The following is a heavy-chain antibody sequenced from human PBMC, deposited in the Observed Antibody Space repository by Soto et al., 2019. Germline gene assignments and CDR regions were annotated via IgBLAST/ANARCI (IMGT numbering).Heavy chain of an antibody. CDR3: ARPGSYQIVACDL. J-gene: IGHJ3*01. Sequence: QVQLVQSGAEVKKPGASVRVSCKASGYTFISYAIHWARQAPGQRLEWMGWINAGNGNTKYSQKFQGKVTITRDTSANTAYMELSGLKSEDTAIYYCARPGSYQIVACDLWGQGTMVTVSS. V-gene: IGHV1-3*01. CDR2: INAGNGNT. CDR1: GYTFISYA. D-gene: IGHD2-15*01.